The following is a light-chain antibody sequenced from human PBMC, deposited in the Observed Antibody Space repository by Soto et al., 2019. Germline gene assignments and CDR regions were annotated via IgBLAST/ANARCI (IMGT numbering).Light chain of an antibody. CDR3: CSYAGRYTMV. CDR2: DVN. V-gene: IGLV2-11*01. J-gene: IGLJ3*02. CDR1: SSDVGGYDY. Sequence: QSVLTQPPSASGSPGQSVTISCTGTSSDVGGYDYVSWYQHHPGKVPKVLIYDVNKRPSGVPDRFSGSKSGNTASPTISGLQAGDEDDYYCCSYAGRYTMVFGGGTKLTVL.